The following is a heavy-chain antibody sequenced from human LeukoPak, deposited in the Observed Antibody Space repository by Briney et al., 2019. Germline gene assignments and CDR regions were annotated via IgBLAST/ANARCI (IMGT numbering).Heavy chain of an antibody. V-gene: IGHV1-2*02. CDR3: GRSAENDSSGYHYGTDY. Sequence: ASMKVSCKASGYTFTGYYIHWVRQAPGQGLEWMGWVEPNSGGINYAQNFQGRVTMTRDTSITTAYMELSRLRSDDTAVYYCGRSAENDSSGYHYGTDYWGQGTLVTVSS. D-gene: IGHD3-22*01. CDR1: GYTFTGYY. J-gene: IGHJ4*02. CDR2: VEPNSGGI.